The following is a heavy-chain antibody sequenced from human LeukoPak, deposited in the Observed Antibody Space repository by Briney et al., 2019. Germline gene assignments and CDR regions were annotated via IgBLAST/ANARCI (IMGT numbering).Heavy chain of an antibody. Sequence: PGCALTLSCAASGFTFSRYSMNWFRQAAGKGVDGVASISSSSTYIFFGDSVKGRFTISRGNAQNSLHLQMTSLRAEDTAVYYCGRNGWPNCYHIDFWGQGTLVTVSS. J-gene: IGHJ4*02. CDR3: GRNGWPNCYHIDF. CDR1: GFTFSRYS. V-gene: IGHV3-21*01. D-gene: IGHD2-2*01. CDR2: ISSSSTYI.